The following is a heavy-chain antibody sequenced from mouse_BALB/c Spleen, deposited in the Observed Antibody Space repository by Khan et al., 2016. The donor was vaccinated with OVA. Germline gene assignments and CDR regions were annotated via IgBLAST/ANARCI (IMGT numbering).Heavy chain of an antibody. V-gene: IGHV1-4*01. J-gene: IGHJ3*01. Sequence: QVQLQQSGAELARPGASVKMSCKASGYTFTSYTIHWIKKRPGQGLEWIGYINPSNGYTNYNQKFKDKDTLTTDKSSTTAYLQLSSLTSADSAVYNCVRDGAYHRDDGWFAYWGQGTLVTVSA. D-gene: IGHD2-14*01. CDR2: INPSNGYT. CDR3: VRDGAYHRDDGWFAY. CDR1: GYTFTSYT.